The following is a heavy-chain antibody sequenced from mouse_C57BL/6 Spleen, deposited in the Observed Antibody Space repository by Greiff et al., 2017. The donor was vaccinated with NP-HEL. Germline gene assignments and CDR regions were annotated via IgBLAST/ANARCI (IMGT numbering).Heavy chain of an antibody. V-gene: IGHV1-64*01. CDR3: ARVMDYRDGFAY. J-gene: IGHJ3*01. CDR1: GYTFTSYW. D-gene: IGHD2-14*01. CDR2: IHPNSGST. Sequence: QVQLKQPGAELVKPGASVKLSCKASGYTFTSYWMHWVKQRPGQGLEWIGMIHPNSGSTNYNEKFKSKATLTVDKSSSTAYMQLSSLTSEDSAVYYCARVMDYRDGFAYWGQGTLVTVSA.